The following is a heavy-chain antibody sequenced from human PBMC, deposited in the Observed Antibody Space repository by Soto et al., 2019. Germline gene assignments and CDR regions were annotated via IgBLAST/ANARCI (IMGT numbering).Heavy chain of an antibody. CDR2: INPSGGST. CDR3: ARDRRRDYDFLGGMDV. D-gene: IGHD3-3*01. J-gene: IGHJ6*02. CDR1: GYTFTSYY. Sequence: ASVKVSCKASGYTFTSYYMHWVRQAPGQGLEWMGIINPSGGSTSYAQKFQGRVTMTRDTSTSTVYMELSSLRSEATAVYYCARDRRRDYDFLGGMDVWGQGTTVTVSS. V-gene: IGHV1-46*01.